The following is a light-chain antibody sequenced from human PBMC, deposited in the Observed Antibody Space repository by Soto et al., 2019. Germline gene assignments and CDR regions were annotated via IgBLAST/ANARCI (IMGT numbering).Light chain of an antibody. J-gene: IGKJ1*01. V-gene: IGKV4-1*01. Sequence: DIVMTQSPGSLAVSLGERATINCKSSQSVLYSSNNKNYLAWYQQKPGRPPKLLIYWASTRESGVPDRFSGSGSGTDFTLTISSLQAEDVAVYYCQQYYSTLTWTFGQGTKVDIK. CDR2: WAS. CDR1: QSVLYSSNNKNY. CDR3: QQYYSTLTWT.